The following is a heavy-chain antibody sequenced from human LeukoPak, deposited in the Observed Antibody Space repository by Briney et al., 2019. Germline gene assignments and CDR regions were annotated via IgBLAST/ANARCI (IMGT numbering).Heavy chain of an antibody. CDR2: ISGYNGDT. Sequence: ALVKVSCKAFGFSFISFGFNWVRQAPGQGLEWMGWISGYNGDTKYAQKFQGRVTMTTDKSTSTAYMELRSLRSDDTAVYYCARGTWETAARPYSFDTWGQGTLVTVTS. J-gene: IGHJ4*02. V-gene: IGHV1-18*01. CDR3: ARGTWETAARPYSFDT. CDR1: GFSFISFG. D-gene: IGHD1-26*01.